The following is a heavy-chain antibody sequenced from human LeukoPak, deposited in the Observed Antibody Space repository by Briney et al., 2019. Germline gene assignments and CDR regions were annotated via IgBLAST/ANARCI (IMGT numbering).Heavy chain of an antibody. Sequence: GGSLRLSCEASGFTFTDYAMHWVRQVPGKGLEWVSGINWDSDNIGYADSMKGRFTISRDNAKNSLLLQMNSLRPEDTALYYCAKDASVLGTVTTGYWFFDLWGRGTLVTVSS. J-gene: IGHJ2*01. CDR1: GFTFTDYA. D-gene: IGHD4-17*01. CDR3: AKDASVLGTVTTGYWFFDL. V-gene: IGHV3-9*01. CDR2: INWDSDNI.